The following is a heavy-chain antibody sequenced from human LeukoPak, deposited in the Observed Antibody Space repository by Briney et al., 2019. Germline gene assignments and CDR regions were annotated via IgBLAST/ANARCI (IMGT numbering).Heavy chain of an antibody. J-gene: IGHJ4*02. CDR1: GGTFSSYA. D-gene: IGHD3-22*01. V-gene: IGHV1-69*01. CDR2: IIPIFGTA. CDR3: ARGITYYYDSSGYYYFDY. Sequence: SVKVSCKASGGTFSSYAISWVRQAPGQGLEWMGGIIPIFGTANYAQKFQGRVTITADESTSTAYMELSGLRSEDTAVYYCARGITYYYDSSGYYYFDYWGQGTLVTVSS.